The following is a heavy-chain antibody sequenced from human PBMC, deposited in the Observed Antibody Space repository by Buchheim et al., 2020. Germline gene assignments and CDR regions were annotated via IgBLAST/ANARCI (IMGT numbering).Heavy chain of an antibody. CDR3: ARDRYDILTGYYWGGWNRLFDY. Sequence: QVHLVQSGAEVKKPGASVKVSCKASGYTFTSYDINWVRQASGQGLEWMAWMNPNSGDTKYSQKFEGRVTLTRNTSISTAYMELSSLRSDDTAVYYCARDRYDILTGYYWGGWNRLFDYWGQGTL. CDR2: MNPNSGDT. D-gene: IGHD3-9*01. CDR1: GYTFTSYD. V-gene: IGHV1-8*01. J-gene: IGHJ4*02.